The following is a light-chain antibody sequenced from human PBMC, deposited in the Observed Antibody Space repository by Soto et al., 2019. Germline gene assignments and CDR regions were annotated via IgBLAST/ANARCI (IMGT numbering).Light chain of an antibody. CDR1: QGAGTY. V-gene: IGKV3-11*01. CDR2: DAS. CDR3: QLRSK. Sequence: EVVLKQSPDTLSLSPGEIATISCRATQGAGTYLAWYQQRPCQAPRLLIYDASNRAHGIPARFSGSGAETYFTRTISSLEPEDFVVYYCQLRSKFGPGTKVDVK. J-gene: IGKJ3*01.